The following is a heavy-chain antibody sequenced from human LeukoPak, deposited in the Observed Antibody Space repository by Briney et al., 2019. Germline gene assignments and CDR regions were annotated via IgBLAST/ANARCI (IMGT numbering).Heavy chain of an antibody. CDR3: ARGGAGAMDY. CDR2: ITYDGSNT. CDR1: GFTFSDYG. V-gene: IGHV3-30*03. D-gene: IGHD1-26*01. Sequence: GGSLRLSCAASGFTFSDYGVHWVRQAPGKGLEWVAVITYDGSNTYHADSVKGRFTISRDNSKNTLYLQMNSLRAEDTAVYYCARGGAGAMDYWGQGTLVTVSS. J-gene: IGHJ4*02.